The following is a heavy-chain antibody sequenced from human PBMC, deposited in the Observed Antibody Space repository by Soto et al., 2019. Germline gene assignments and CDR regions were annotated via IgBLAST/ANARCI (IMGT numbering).Heavy chain of an antibody. J-gene: IGHJ4*02. V-gene: IGHV1-18*01. CDR1: GYSFTSYA. CDR2: INDYNGNT. Sequence: GASVKVSCKASGYSFTSYAIHWVRQAPGQRLEWMGWINDYNGNTNFPQKLQGRVTMTTDTSTSTAYMELRSLRSDDTAVYYCARVGAAINYFDYWGQGTQVTVSS. D-gene: IGHD2-2*02. CDR3: ARVGAAINYFDY.